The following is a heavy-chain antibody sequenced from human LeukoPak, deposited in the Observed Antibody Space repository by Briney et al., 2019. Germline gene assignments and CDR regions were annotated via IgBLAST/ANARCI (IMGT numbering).Heavy chain of an antibody. CDR3: AKGDGSFDY. CDR2: IWYDGSNE. CDR1: GFTFSSYG. V-gene: IGHV3-33*06. D-gene: IGHD3-16*01. J-gene: IGHJ4*02. Sequence: GGSLRLSCAASGFTFSSYGMHWVRQAPGKGLEWVAVIWYDGSNEYYGDSVKGRFTISRDNSKNTLYLQMNSLRAEDTAVYYCAKGDGSFDYWGQGTLVTVSS.